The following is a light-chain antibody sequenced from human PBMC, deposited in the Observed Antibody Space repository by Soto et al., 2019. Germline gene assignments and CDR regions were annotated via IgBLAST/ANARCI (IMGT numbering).Light chain of an antibody. V-gene: IGKV1-5*01. CDR1: QLISSW. CDR2: DAS. Sequence: DIQMAQSPSTLSASVGDRVTITCQASQLISSWLAWYRKKPGKAPKLLIYDASSLESGVPSRLSGSGSGTEFTLAISSLQPDDFATYYCHHYDSYPWTFGQGTKVDIK. CDR3: HHYDSYPWT. J-gene: IGKJ1*01.